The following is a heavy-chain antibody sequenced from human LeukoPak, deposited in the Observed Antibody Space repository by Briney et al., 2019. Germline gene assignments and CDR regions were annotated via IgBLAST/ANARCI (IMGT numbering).Heavy chain of an antibody. CDR3: ARGWADILTGYYLNFDY. V-gene: IGHV1-8*03. CDR2: MSPKSANT. Sequence: ASVKVSCKASGYTFTSYDINWVRQASGQGLEWMGWMSPKSANTGYAQQFQGRVTITRDTSISTAYMELSSLRSEDTAVYYCARGWADILTGYYLNFDYWGQGTLVTVSS. CDR1: GYTFTSYD. D-gene: IGHD3-9*01. J-gene: IGHJ4*02.